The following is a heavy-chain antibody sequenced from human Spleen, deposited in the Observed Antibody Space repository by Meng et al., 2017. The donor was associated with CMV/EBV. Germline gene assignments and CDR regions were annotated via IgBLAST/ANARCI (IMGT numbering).Heavy chain of an antibody. CDR3: AKGAEYSSSWYDY. Sequence: CAASGFTFSSYAMSWVRQAPGKGLEWVSVISGSGVTTFYADSVKGRFTISRDNSKNTLYLQMNNLRDEDTAVYYCAKGAEYSSSWYDYWGQGTLVTVSS. V-gene: IGHV3-23*01. D-gene: IGHD6-13*01. CDR1: GFTFSSYA. CDR2: ISGSGVTT. J-gene: IGHJ4*02.